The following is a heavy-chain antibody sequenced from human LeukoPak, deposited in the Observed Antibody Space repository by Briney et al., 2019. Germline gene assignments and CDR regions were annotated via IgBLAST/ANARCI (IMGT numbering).Heavy chain of an antibody. CDR2: IYSGGET. D-gene: IGHD4-11*01. Sequence: SETLSLTCTVSGDSISSSHYYWGWIRQSPGKGLEWIGSIYSGGETHYNPSLNSRVTIFLDTSKNRFSLNLTSVTATDTAVYYCVRDYSNFVQGDWDQGTLVTVSS. V-gene: IGHV4-39*02. CDR3: VRDYSNFVQGD. J-gene: IGHJ4*02. CDR1: GDSISSSHYY.